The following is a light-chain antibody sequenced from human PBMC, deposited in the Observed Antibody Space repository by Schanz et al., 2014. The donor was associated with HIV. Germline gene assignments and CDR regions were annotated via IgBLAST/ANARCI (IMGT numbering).Light chain of an antibody. CDR3: ATWDDSLKGRV. CDR1: SSNIGSYS. Sequence: QSVLTQPPSASGTPGQRVSISCSGSSSNIGSYSVYWYQQFPGTAPKLLIYKDSRRPSGVPDRFSGSKSGNSASLAISGLRSEDEAHYYCATWDDSLKGRVFGGGTKLTVL. V-gene: IGLV1-47*01. CDR2: KDS. J-gene: IGLJ3*02.